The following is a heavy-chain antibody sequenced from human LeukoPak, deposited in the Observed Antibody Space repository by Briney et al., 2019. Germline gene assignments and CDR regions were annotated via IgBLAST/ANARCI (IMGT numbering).Heavy chain of an antibody. CDR2: IHYIGST. D-gene: IGHD4-23*01. J-gene: IGHJ5*02. V-gene: IGHV4-59*01. CDR3: ARGGDTGVTEEYNWLDP. Sequence: SETLSLTCTVSGGSISSYYWSWIRQPPGKGLEWIGYIHYIGSTNYNPSLKSRVTISVDTSKNQFSLKLSSVTAADTAVYHCARGGDTGVTEEYNWLDPWGQGTLVSVSS. CDR1: GGSISSYY.